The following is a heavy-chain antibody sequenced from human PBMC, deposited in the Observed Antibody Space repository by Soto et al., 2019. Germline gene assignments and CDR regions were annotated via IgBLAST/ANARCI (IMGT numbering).Heavy chain of an antibody. CDR1: GFTFSSYA. CDR2: ISYDGSNK. CDR3: ARDWGDNYGCASDAFDI. J-gene: IGHJ3*02. V-gene: IGHV3-30-3*01. D-gene: IGHD5-18*01. Sequence: QVQLVESGGGVVQPGRSLRLSCAASGFTFSSYAMHWVRQAPGKGLEWVAVISYDGSNKYYADSVKGRFTISRDNSKNTLYLHMNRLRAEDTAVYYCARDWGDNYGCASDAFDIWGQGTMVTVSS.